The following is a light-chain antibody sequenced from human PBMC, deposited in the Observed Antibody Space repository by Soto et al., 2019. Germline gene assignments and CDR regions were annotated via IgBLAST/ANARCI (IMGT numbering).Light chain of an antibody. V-gene: IGKV2-28*01. CDR3: MQGLENLT. CDR2: LGS. J-gene: IGKJ5*01. CDR1: HSLLYSNAYNY. Sequence: EIVMSQSPLSLSVTPGEPASFSCRSSHSLLYSNAYNYLDWYLQKPGQSPQLLIYLGSHRASGVPDRFSGSGSSTNFTLKISRVEAEDVGVYYCMQGLENLTFGQGTRLEI.